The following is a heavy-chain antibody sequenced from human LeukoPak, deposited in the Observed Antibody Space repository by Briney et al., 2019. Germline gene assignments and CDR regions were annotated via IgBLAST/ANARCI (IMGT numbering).Heavy chain of an antibody. V-gene: IGHV3-30*02. CDR1: GFTFSSYG. CDR3: AKGQLERRHFWLPRTRDNWFDP. CDR2: IRYDGSNK. J-gene: IGHJ5*02. D-gene: IGHD1-1*01. Sequence: GGSLRLSCAASGFTFSSYGMHWVRQAPGKGLEWVAFIRYDGSNKYYADSVKGRFTISRDNSKNTLYLQMNSLRAEDTAVYYCAKGQLERRHFWLPRTRDNWFDPWGQGTLVTVSS.